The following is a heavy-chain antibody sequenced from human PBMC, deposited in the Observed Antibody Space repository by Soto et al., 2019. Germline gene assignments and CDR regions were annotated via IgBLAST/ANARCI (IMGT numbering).Heavy chain of an antibody. CDR1: GYTFAAYY. V-gene: IGHV1-2*02. CDR2: INPTSGGT. D-gene: IGHD4-17*01. J-gene: IGHJ4*02. CDR3: ARDPDYGDYWGYFFDS. Sequence: QVQLVQSGAEVKKPGASVKVSCKTSGYTFAAYYIHWIRQAPGQGLEWMGWINPTSGGTIYAQNFQDRVTMTRETSISTGYMELRRLNSDDTAVYYCARDPDYGDYWGYFFDSWGQGTPVTVSS.